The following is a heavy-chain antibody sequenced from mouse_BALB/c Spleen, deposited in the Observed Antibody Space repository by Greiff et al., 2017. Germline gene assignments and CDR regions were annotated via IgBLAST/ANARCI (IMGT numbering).Heavy chain of an antibody. CDR2: ISSGGSN. CDR3: ARGRNGNYDY. V-gene: IGHV5-6-5*01. D-gene: IGHD2-1*01. Sequence: EVQLVESGGGLVKPGGSLKLSCAASGFTFSSYAMSWVRQTPEKRLEWFASISSGGSNYYPDSVKGRFTISRDNARNILYLQMSSLRSEDTAMYYCARGRNGNYDYWGQGTTLTVSS. CDR1: GFTFSSYA. J-gene: IGHJ2*01.